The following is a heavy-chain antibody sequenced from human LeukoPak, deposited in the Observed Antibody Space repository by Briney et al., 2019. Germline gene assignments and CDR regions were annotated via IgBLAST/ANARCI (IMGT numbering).Heavy chain of an antibody. CDR1: DGSISSGGYS. CDR2: IYHSGST. CDR3: AGSTYYYDSSGYDY. V-gene: IGHV4-30-2*01. J-gene: IGHJ4*02. D-gene: IGHD3-22*01. Sequence: SQTLSLTCAVSDGSISSGGYSWSWIRQPPGKGLEWIGYIYHSGSTYYNPSLKSRVTISVDRSKNQFSLKLSSVTAADTAVYYCAGSTYYYDSSGYDYWGQGTLVTVSS.